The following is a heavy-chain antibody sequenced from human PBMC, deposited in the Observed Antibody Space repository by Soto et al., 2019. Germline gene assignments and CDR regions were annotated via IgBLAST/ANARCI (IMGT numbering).Heavy chain of an antibody. J-gene: IGHJ4*02. CDR3: ARAMFGGVIAGGP. Sequence: GGSLRLSCAASGFTFSSYSMNWVRQAPGKGLEWVSSISSSSSYIYYADSVKGRFTISRDNAKNSLYLQMNSLRAEDTAVYYWARAMFGGVIAGGPGGQEPRVTVPS. CDR1: GFTFSSYS. V-gene: IGHV3-21*01. D-gene: IGHD3-16*02. CDR2: ISSSSSYI.